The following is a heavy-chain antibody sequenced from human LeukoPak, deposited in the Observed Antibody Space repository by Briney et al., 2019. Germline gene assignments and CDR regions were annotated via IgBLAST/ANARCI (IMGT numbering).Heavy chain of an antibody. CDR3: ARGRLVVVAAGPLRY. CDR1: GGSFSGYC. J-gene: IGHJ4*02. V-gene: IGHV4-34*01. Sequence: SETLSLTCAVYGGSFSGYCWSWIRQPPGKGLEWIGEINHSGSTNYNPSLKSRVTISVDTSKNQFSLKLSSVTAADTAVYYCARGRLVVVAAGPLRYWGQGTLVTVSS. CDR2: INHSGST. D-gene: IGHD2-15*01.